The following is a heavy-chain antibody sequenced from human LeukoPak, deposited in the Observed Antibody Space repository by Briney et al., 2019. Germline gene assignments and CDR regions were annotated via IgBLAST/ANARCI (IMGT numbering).Heavy chain of an antibody. D-gene: IGHD2-2*01. V-gene: IGHV4-38-2*01. CDR3: ARYCTSTTCILRGFDY. CDR2: IYHTGSA. CDR1: GYSFTSGHY. Sequence: SETLSPTCSVSGYSFTSGHYWGWIRQPPGKGLEWIANIYHTGSAHYNPSLKSRVTISVDTSKNQFSLKLSSVTAADTAVYYCARYCTSTTCILRGFDYWGQGTLVTVSS. J-gene: IGHJ4*02.